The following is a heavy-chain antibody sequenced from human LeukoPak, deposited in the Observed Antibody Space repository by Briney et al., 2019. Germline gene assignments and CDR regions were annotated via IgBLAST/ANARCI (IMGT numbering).Heavy chain of an antibody. V-gene: IGHV3-7*01. J-gene: IGHJ4*02. CDR3: AKDSYSRGDY. Sequence: GGSLRLSCAASGLTFSSHWMSWVRQAPGKGLEWVANVKQDGSVKTYVDSVKGRFTISRDNAKNSLYLQMNSLRAEDTAVYYCAKDSYSRGDYWGQGTLVTVSS. CDR2: VKQDGSVK. D-gene: IGHD6-13*01. CDR1: GLTFSSHW.